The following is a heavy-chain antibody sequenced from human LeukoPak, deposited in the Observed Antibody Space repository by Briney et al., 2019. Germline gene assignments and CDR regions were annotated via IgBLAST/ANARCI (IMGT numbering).Heavy chain of an antibody. D-gene: IGHD2-15*01. CDR2: ISTNGGST. J-gene: IGHJ4*02. CDR1: GFTSSSYA. Sequence: GGSLRLSCAASGFTSSSYAMHWVRQAPGKGLEYVSAISTNGGSTYYANSVKGRFTISRDNSKNTLYLQMGSLRAEDMAVYYCARERVDCSGGSRLYYFDHWGQGTLVTVSS. CDR3: ARERVDCSGGSRLYYFDH. V-gene: IGHV3-64*01.